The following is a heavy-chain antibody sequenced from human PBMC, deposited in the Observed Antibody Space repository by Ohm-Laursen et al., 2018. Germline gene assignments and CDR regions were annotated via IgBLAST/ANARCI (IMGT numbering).Heavy chain of an antibody. CDR1: GCSISNYY. CDR2: IYYSGST. V-gene: IGHV4-59*01. D-gene: IGHD5-24*01. J-gene: IGHJ6*02. CDR3: ARDSVVRRDSYNYDYYYYGMDV. Sequence: SETLSFTCPVSGCSISNYYWSWIRQRTGKGLEWIGYIYYSGSTNYNSSIKSRVTISVDTSKNQFSLKLSTVTAADTAVYYCARDSVVRRDSYNYDYYYYGMDVWGQGTTVTVAS.